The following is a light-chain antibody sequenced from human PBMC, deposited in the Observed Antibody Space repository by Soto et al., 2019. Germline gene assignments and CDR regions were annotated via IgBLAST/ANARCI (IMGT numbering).Light chain of an antibody. CDR1: RSVSSSY. CDR3: QHYGSSPPYT. J-gene: IGKJ2*01. Sequence: IVLTQSPDTLSLSPGERATLYCRASRSVSSSYLAWYQHKAGQAPRLLISGASNRATDIPDRFSGSESGTDFTLTIRRLEPEDVAVYYCQHYGSSPPYTFGQGTKLEIK. CDR2: GAS. V-gene: IGKV3-20*01.